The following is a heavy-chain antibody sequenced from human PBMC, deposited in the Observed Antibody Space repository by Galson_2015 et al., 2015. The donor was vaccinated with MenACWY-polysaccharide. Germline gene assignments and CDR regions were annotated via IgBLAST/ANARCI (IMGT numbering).Heavy chain of an antibody. Sequence: LRLSCAASGFTFSSYSMNWVRQAPGKGLEWIGSMYYSGSTYYNPSLKTRVTMSVDTSKNKFSLKLSSVTAADAAVYYCARHQSRGTGDFDHSGQGTPVTVSS. D-gene: IGHD7-27*01. CDR2: MYYSGST. CDR1: GFTFSSYSMN. V-gene: IGHV4-39*01. J-gene: IGHJ4*02. CDR3: ARHQSRGTGDFDH.